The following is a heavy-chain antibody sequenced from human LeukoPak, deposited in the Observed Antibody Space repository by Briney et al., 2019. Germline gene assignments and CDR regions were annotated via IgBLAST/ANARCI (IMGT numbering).Heavy chain of an antibody. J-gene: IGHJ4*02. V-gene: IGHV4-59*01. Sequence: SETLSLTCTVSGGSISPYYWSWIRQPPGKGLEWIGYIFYSGSTSYNPSLKSRVTISVDTSKNQFSLKLSSVTAADTAVYYCARQSISGSSLSYFDYWGQGTLVNVSS. CDR1: GGSISPYY. CDR2: IFYSGST. CDR3: ARQSISGSSLSYFDY. D-gene: IGHD3-22*01.